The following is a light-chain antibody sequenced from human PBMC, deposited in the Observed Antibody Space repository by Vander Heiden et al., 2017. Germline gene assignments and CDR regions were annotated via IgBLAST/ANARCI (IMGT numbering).Light chain of an antibody. V-gene: IGKV4-1*01. CDR2: WAS. J-gene: IGKJ1*01. CDR3: QQYDSTPWT. Sequence: DIVMTQSLDSCAVSLGERATINCKSCQSLLYSPNNKNYLAWYQQKPGPPPKLLIYWASTRESRVPDRFSGSGSGTEFTLTISSLQAEDVAVYYCQQYDSTPWTFGQGTKVEIK. CDR1: QSLLYSPNNKNY.